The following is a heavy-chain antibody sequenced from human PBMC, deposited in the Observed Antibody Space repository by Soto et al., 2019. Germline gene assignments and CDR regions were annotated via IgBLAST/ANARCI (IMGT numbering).Heavy chain of an antibody. V-gene: IGHV3-49*03. Sequence: GGSLRLSCTASGFTFGDYAMSWFRQAPGKGLEWVGFIRSKAYGGTTEYAASVKGRFTISRDDSKSIAYLQMNSLKTEDTAVYYCTSARTGYYREAFDIWGQGTMVTVSS. J-gene: IGHJ3*02. CDR2: IRSKAYGGTT. CDR1: GFTFGDYA. CDR3: TSARTGYYREAFDI. D-gene: IGHD3-9*01.